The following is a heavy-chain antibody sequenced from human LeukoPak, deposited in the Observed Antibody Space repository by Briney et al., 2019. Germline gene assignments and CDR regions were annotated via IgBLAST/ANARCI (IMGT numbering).Heavy chain of an antibody. V-gene: IGHV1-8*03. CDR2: MNPNSGNT. D-gene: IGHD5-12*01. CDR3: ARLGQYSGYDRTHYYYYMDV. CDR1: GYTFTSYD. J-gene: IGHJ6*03. Sequence: ASVKVSCKASGYTFTSYDINWVRQATGQGLEWMGWMNPNSGNTGYAQKFQGRVTITRNTSISTAYMELSSLRSEDTAVYYCARLGQYSGYDRTHYYYYMDVWGKGTTVTVSS.